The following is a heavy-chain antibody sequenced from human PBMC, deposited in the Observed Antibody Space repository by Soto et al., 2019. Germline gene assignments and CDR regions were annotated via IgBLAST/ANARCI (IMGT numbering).Heavy chain of an antibody. CDR1: GYTFTSYY. V-gene: IGHV1-46*01. CDR2: INPSGGST. J-gene: IGHJ6*02. CDR3: ARDRYSYTPRNYYGMDV. Sequence: ASVKVSCKASGYTFTSYYMHWVRQAPGQGLEWMGIINPSGGSTSYAQKFQGRVTMTRDTSTSTVYMELSSLRSEDTAVYYCARDRYSYTPRNYYGMDVWGQGTTVTVSS. D-gene: IGHD5-18*01.